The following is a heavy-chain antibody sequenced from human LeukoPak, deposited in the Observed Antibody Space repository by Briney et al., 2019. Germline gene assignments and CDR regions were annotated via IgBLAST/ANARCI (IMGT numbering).Heavy chain of an antibody. J-gene: IGHJ5*02. V-gene: IGHV3-11*01. CDR2: ISSGGGGVT. CDR1: GFTFSDYY. Sequence: PGGSLRLSCVASGFTFSDYYMSWIRQAPGKGLEWISYISSGGGGVTYYADSMKGRFTISRDNAKNSLYLQMNSLTAEDTAVYYCARDGEWWIAAAGTTGWWFDPWGQGTLVTVSS. D-gene: IGHD6-13*01. CDR3: ARDGEWWIAAAGTTGWWFDP.